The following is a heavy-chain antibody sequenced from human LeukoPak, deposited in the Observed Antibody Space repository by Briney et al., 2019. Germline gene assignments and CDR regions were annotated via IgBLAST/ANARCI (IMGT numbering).Heavy chain of an antibody. V-gene: IGHV3-74*01. D-gene: IGHD3-9*01. CDR1: GFSLSGHW. J-gene: IGHJ4*02. CDR3: ARSDWLDC. Sequence: GGSLRLSCAASGFSLSGHWMHWVRQAPGKGLVWVSRIKYDGSSTSYADSVKGRFTISRVNAKNTLYLQMNSLRAEDTAVYYCARSDWLDCWGQGSLVTVSP. CDR2: IKYDGSST.